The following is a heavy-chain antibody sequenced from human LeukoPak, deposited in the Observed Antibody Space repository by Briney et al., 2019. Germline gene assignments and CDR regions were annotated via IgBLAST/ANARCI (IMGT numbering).Heavy chain of an antibody. Sequence: PSETLSLTCTVSGDSISSSNSYWGWIRQPPGKGLEWIGSIYYSGNTYYNASLKSRVTISVDTSKNQFSLKLSSVTAADTAVYYCARVTMVRGVRPFDYWGQGTLVTVSS. D-gene: IGHD3-10*01. J-gene: IGHJ4*02. V-gene: IGHV4-39*07. CDR2: IYYSGNT. CDR1: GDSISSSNSY. CDR3: ARVTMVRGVRPFDY.